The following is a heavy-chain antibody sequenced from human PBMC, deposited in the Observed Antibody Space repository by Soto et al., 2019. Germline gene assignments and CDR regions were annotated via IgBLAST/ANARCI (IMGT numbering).Heavy chain of an antibody. V-gene: IGHV3-23*01. CDR2: ISGSGGST. J-gene: IGHJ6*02. D-gene: IGHD6-13*01. CDR1: GFTFSSYA. CDR3: AKDDLWGSSWYTYYYYGMDV. Sequence: GGSLRLSCAAPGFTFSSYAMSWVRQAPGKGLEWVSAISGSGGSTYYADSVKGRFTISRDNSKNTLYLQMNSLRAEDTAVYYCAKDDLWGSSWYTYYYYGMDVWGQGTTVTVSS.